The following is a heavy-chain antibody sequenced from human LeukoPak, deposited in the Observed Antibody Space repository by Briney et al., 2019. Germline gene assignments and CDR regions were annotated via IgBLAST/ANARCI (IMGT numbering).Heavy chain of an antibody. CDR3: ATGKDTAMVTYYYYYYMDV. D-gene: IGHD5-18*01. Sequence: PGGPLRLSCAASGFTFSSYEMNWVRQAPGKGLEWVSYISSSGSTIYYADSVKGRFTISRDNAKNSLYLQMNSLRAEDTAVYYCATGKDTAMVTYYYYYYMDVWGKGTTVTVSS. CDR2: ISSSGSTI. CDR1: GFTFSSYE. V-gene: IGHV3-48*03. J-gene: IGHJ6*03.